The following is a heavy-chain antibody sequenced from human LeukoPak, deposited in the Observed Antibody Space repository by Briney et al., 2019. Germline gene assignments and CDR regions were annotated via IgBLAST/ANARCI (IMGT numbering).Heavy chain of an antibody. CDR2: IYAGDSGT. D-gene: IGHD6-19*01. J-gene: IGHJ4*02. CDR1: GDSFTSYW. Sequence: LGESLKISCKASGDSFTSYWIAWVRQMPGKVLELMGIIYAGDSGTRYSPSFQGQVTISVDKSITTAYLQWSSLKASDTAMFYCARRAGYNSGPFDYWGQGTLVTVSS. CDR3: ARRAGYNSGPFDY. V-gene: IGHV5-51*01.